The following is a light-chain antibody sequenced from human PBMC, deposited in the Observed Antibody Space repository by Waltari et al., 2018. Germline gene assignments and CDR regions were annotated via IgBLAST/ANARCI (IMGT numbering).Light chain of an antibody. J-gene: IGKJ1*01. Sequence: EIVLTQSPGSLSSSPGERVTLSCRASQRVSRALAWYQQKPGQAPRLLIFGASNRATGIPDRFSGIGSETDFSLTISRREPEDFAVYYCQHYVRLPATFGRGTKVEIK. CDR3: QHYVRLPAT. CDR1: QRVSRA. V-gene: IGKV3-20*01. CDR2: GAS.